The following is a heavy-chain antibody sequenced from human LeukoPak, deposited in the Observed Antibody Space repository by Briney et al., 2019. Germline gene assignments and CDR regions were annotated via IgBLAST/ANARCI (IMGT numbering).Heavy chain of an antibody. V-gene: IGHV3-53*01. CDR3: ARSRPITMIVVADDAFDI. J-gene: IGHJ3*02. CDR1: GFTVSSNY. D-gene: IGHD3-22*01. Sequence: GGSLRLSCAASGFTVSSNYMSWVRQAPGKGLEWVSVICSGGSTYYADSVKGRFTISRDNSKNTLYLQMNSLRAEDTAVYYCARSRPITMIVVADDAFDIWGQGTMVTVSS. CDR2: ICSGGST.